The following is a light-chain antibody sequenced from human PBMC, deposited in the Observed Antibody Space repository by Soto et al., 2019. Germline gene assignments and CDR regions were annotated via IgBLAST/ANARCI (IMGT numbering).Light chain of an antibody. Sequence: DIQMTQSPSSLSASVGDRVTITCQASQDISNYLNWYQQKPGKAPKLLIYDASNLETGVPSRFSGSGSGTDFTFTISSLQPEDIATYYCQQYDKTRITFGQGTRLEIK. V-gene: IGKV1-33*01. J-gene: IGKJ5*01. CDR2: DAS. CDR3: QQYDKTRIT. CDR1: QDISNY.